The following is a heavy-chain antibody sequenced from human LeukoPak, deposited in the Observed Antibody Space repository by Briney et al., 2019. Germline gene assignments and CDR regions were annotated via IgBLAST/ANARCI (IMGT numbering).Heavy chain of an antibody. D-gene: IGHD1-26*01. CDR3: ASGMRVGPNI. Sequence: GGSLRLSCAASGFTFSSYWMSWVRQAPGKGLEWVSYISPDSTQIYYADSVKGRFTISRDNAKNSLYLQMSSLRAEDTAVYYCASGMRVGPNIWGQGTLVTVSS. J-gene: IGHJ4*02. CDR1: GFTFSSYW. CDR2: ISPDSTQI. V-gene: IGHV3-21*05.